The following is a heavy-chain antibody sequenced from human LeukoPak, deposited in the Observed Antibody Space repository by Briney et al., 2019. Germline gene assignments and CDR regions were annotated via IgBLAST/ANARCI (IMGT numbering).Heavy chain of an antibody. V-gene: IGHV3-9*01. CDR3: AKDFAGNVLLWFGELLNAFDI. Sequence: PGRSLGLSCAASGFTFDDYAMHWVRQAPGKGLEWVSGISWNSGSIGYADSVKGRFAISRDNAKNSLYLQMNSLRAEDTALYYCAKDFAGNVLLWFGELLNAFDIWGQGTMVTVSS. CDR2: ISWNSGSI. CDR1: GFTFDDYA. J-gene: IGHJ3*02. D-gene: IGHD3-10*01.